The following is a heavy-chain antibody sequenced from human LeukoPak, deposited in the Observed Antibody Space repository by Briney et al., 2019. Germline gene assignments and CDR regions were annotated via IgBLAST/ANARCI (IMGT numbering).Heavy chain of an antibody. J-gene: IGHJ6*03. CDR3: YYYYYMDV. CDR2: INHSGST. V-gene: IGHV4-34*01. CDR1: GGSFSGYY. Sequence: PSETLSLTCAVYGGSFSGYYWSWIRQPPGKGLEWIGEINHSGSTNYNPSLKSRVTISVDTSKNQFSLELFSVTAADTALYGYYYYYYMDVWAKGTTVSVSS.